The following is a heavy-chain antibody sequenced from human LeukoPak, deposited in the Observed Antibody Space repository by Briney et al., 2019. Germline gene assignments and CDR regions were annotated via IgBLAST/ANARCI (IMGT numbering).Heavy chain of an antibody. CDR1: GFTFTSSA. D-gene: IGHD3-22*01. V-gene: IGHV1-58*02. CDR2: IVVGSGNT. Sequence: SVKVSCKASGFTFTSSAMQWVRQARGQRLEWIGWIVVGSGNTNYAQKLQGRVTMTTDTSTSTAYMELRSLRSDDTAVYYCARVNYYDSSGYPNYYYYYMDVWGKGTTVTVSS. J-gene: IGHJ6*03. CDR3: ARVNYYDSSGYPNYYYYYMDV.